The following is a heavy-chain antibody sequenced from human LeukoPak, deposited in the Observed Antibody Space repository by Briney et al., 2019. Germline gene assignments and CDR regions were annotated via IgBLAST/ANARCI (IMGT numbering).Heavy chain of an antibody. CDR2: VTDRGNR. Sequence: SETLSLTCAVYGGSFSGYYWTWIRQPPGKGLEWIGEVTDRGNRNYNPSLRSRVTISVDTAKNQFSLKLSSVTAADTAVYYCARSQYCSSTSCLDYWGQGTLVTVSS. CDR3: ARSQYCSSTSCLDY. J-gene: IGHJ4*02. D-gene: IGHD2-2*01. V-gene: IGHV4-34*01. CDR1: GGSFSGYY.